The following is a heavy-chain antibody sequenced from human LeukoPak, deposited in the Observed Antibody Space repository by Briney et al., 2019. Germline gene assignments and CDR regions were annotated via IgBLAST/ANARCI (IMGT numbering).Heavy chain of an antibody. V-gene: IGHV1-69*01. D-gene: IGHD3-22*01. CDR3: ARLKLRYYYDNSGRGGHFDY. Sequence: ASVKVSCKASGGTFSSYAISWVRQAPGQGLEWMGGIIPIIGTANYAQKFQGRVTITADESTSTAYMDLSSLRSEDTAVYYCARLKLRYYYDNSGRGGHFDYWGQGTLVTVSS. CDR2: IIPIIGTA. CDR1: GGTFSSYA. J-gene: IGHJ4*02.